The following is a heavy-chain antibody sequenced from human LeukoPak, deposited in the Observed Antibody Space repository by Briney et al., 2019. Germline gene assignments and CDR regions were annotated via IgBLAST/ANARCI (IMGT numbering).Heavy chain of an antibody. CDR2: ISWNRGSI. CDR3: AKGQGTQYSSSSRWFDP. V-gene: IGHV3-9*03. CDR1: GFTFDEYA. J-gene: IGHJ5*02. D-gene: IGHD6-6*01. Sequence: PGRSLRLSCAASGFTFDEYAMHWVRQAPGKGLEWGTGISWNRGSIGYADSVKGRFTISRDKAKNSLYLQMNSLRAEDMALYYCAKGQGTQYSSSSRWFDPWGQGTLVTVSS.